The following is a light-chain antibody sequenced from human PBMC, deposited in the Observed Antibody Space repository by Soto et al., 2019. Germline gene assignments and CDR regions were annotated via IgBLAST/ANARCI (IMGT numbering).Light chain of an antibody. V-gene: IGLV2-14*01. Sequence: QSALTQPASVSGSPGQSITISCTGTSSDVGGYKYVSWYQQHPGKAPKLIIYEVSNRPSGVSNRFSGSKSGNTASLTISGLQAEDETDYYCNSLTSSSTYVFGTGTKVTVL. CDR3: NSLTSSSTYV. CDR1: SSDVGGYKY. J-gene: IGLJ1*01. CDR2: EVS.